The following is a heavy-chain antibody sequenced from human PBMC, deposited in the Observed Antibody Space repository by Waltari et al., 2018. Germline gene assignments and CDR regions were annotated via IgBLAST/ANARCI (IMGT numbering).Heavy chain of an antibody. Sequence: EVYLVESGGGSVHRGGSLRLSCVVSGFTFEDYAMHWVRQAPGKGLEWSSSVSWNSGTIRYADSVKGRFTISRDNAKKSLFLQMDSLGAEDAAIYYCAKDVVGYCRSEFCPEDWHFDLWGRGTLVTVSA. CDR2: VSWNSGTI. CDR3: AKDVVGYCRSEFCPEDWHFDL. V-gene: IGHV3-9*01. D-gene: IGHD2-2*01. J-gene: IGHJ2*01. CDR1: GFTFEDYA.